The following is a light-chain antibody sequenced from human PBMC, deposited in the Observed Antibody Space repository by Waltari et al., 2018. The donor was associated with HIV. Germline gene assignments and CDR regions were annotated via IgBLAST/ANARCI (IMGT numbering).Light chain of an antibody. V-gene: IGLV1-44*01. CDR1: KSNVGNNF. CDR3: ASWDDNLGHWV. J-gene: IGLJ3*02. Sequence: QSVLTQPPSASRTPGQRVLMSCSGNKSNVGNNFVSWFQQVPGGAPKPVIYRTFRRPSGVPDRFSGAKSGSSASLAISGLQSDYEADYFCASWDDNLGHWVFGVGTKLTV. CDR2: RTF.